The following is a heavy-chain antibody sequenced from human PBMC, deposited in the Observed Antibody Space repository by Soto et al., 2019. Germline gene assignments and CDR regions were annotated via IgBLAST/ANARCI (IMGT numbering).Heavy chain of an antibody. V-gene: IGHV1-18*01. CDR3: ARSSMTTVTYDAFDI. CDR1: GYTFTSYG. Sequence: GASVKVSCKASGYTFTSYGISCVRQAPGQGLEWMGWISAYNGNTNYAQKLQGRVTMTTDTSTSTAYMELRSLRSDDTAVYYCARSSMTTVTYDAFDIWGQGTMVTVSS. J-gene: IGHJ3*02. CDR2: ISAYNGNT. D-gene: IGHD4-17*01.